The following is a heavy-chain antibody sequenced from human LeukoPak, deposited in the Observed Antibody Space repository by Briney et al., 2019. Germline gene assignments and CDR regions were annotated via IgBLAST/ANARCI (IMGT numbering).Heavy chain of an antibody. V-gene: IGHV4-34*01. J-gene: IGHJ4*02. D-gene: IGHD2/OR15-2a*01. CDR2: INHSGST. CDR1: GGSFSVYY. CDR3: ARRNYPYYFDY. Sequence: PSETLSLTCAVYGGSFSVYYWSWIRQPPGKGLEWIGEINHSGSTNYNPSLKSRVTISVDTSSNQFSLKLSSVTAADTAVYYCARRNYPYYFDYWGQGTLVTVSS.